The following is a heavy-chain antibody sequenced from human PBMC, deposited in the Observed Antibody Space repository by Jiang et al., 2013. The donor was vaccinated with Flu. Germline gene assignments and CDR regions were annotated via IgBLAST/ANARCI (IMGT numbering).Heavy chain of an antibody. Sequence: VQLLESGGGLVQPGGSLRLSCAASGFTFSSYAMSWVRQAPGKGLEWVSAFGASGGTYYTDSVKGRFTISRDNSKNTLFLQMNSLRAEDTAIYYCAKVKGGSYRQYFDYWAREPWSPSPQ. J-gene: IGHJ4*02. CDR2: FGASGGT. CDR3: AKVKGGSYRQYFDY. V-gene: IGHV3-23*01. D-gene: IGHD3-16*02. CDR1: GFTFSSYA.